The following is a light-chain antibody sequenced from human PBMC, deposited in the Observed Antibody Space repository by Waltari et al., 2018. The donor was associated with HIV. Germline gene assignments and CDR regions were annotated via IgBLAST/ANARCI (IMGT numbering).Light chain of an antibody. CDR2: GAS. CDR3: QQYYTYPQT. CDR1: QSISTS. V-gene: IGKV1-8*01. J-gene: IGKJ1*01. Sequence: IRMTQSPSSFSASTGDRVTITCRASQSISTSLAWYRLKPGKAPKLLIYGASTLQSGVPSRFSGSGSGTDFTLTISCLQSDDFATYTCQQYYTYPQTFGQGTTVEIK.